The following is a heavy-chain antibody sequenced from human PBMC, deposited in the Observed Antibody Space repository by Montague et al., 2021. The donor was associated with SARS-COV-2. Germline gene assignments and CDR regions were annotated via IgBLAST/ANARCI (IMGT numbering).Heavy chain of an antibody. J-gene: IGHJ5*02. CDR3: AKDSYYDFWSGYSPRENWFDP. CDR1: GFTFGDYA. D-gene: IGHD3-3*01. V-gene: IGHV3-9*01. Sequence: SLRLSCAASGFTFGDYAMHWVRQAPGKGLEWVSGISWNSGSIGYADSVKGRFTISRDNAKNSLYLQMNSLRAEDTALYYCAKDSYYDFWSGYSPRENWFDPWGQGTLVTVSS. CDR2: ISWNSGSI.